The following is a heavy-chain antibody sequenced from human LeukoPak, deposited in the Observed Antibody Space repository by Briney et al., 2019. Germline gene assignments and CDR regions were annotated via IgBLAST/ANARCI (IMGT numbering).Heavy chain of an antibody. J-gene: IGHJ4*02. CDR2: MSPNGDNT. CDR3: ARAPREGYSGSYHDY. CDR1: GFTFSSYS. Sequence: GGSLRLSCAASGFTFSSYSMHWVRQAPGKGLEYVSHMSPNGDNTYYADSVKGRFTISRDNSKNTLFLQMASVRGEDTAVYYCARAPREGYSGSYHDYWGQGTLVTVSS. D-gene: IGHD1-26*01. V-gene: IGHV3-64*02.